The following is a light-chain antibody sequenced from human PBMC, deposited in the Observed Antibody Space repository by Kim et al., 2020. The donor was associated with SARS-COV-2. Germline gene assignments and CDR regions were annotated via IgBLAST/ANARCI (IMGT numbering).Light chain of an antibody. Sequence: EIVLTQTPGTLSLSPGDRATLSRRASQSLTYLAWYQQKPGQAPRLLIYDTSTRATGIPDRFRGGGSGTDFTLTINSLAPEDFAVYYCHHYGTSSFTFGPGTKVDI. J-gene: IGKJ3*01. V-gene: IGKV3-20*01. CDR1: QSLTY. CDR3: HHYGTSSFT. CDR2: DTS.